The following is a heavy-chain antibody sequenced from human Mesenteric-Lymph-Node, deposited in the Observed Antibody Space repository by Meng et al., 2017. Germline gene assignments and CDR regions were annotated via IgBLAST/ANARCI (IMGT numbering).Heavy chain of an antibody. CDR3: ARDLGCTSTTCRNNWFDP. CDR1: GFSFNSYA. Sequence: GESLKISCAASGFSFNSYAMAWVRQAPGKGLEWVSSISGSGGNTYYAVSVRGRFTVARDNSKNTLYLQMNSLSDEDTAVYYCARDLGCTSTTCRNNWFDPWGQGTLVTVSS. D-gene: IGHD2-2*01. J-gene: IGHJ5*02. CDR2: ISGSGGNT. V-gene: IGHV3-23*01.